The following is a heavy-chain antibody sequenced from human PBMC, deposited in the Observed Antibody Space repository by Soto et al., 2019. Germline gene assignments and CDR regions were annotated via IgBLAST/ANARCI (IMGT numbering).Heavy chain of an antibody. CDR2: IYYSGST. CDR3: AHRPPPADGDPYFDY. CDR1: GGSISSGDYY. J-gene: IGHJ4*02. Sequence: SETLSLTCTVSGGSISSGDYYWSWIRQPPGKGLEWIGYIYYSGSTYYNPSLKSRVTISVDTSKNQFSLKLSSVTAADTATYFCAHRPPPADGDPYFDYWGQGTLVTVSS. V-gene: IGHV4-30-4*01.